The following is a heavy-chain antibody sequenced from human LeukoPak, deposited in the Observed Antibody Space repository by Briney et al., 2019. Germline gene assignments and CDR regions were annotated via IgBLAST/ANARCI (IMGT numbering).Heavy chain of an antibody. Sequence: GASVKVSCKASGYTFTGYYMHWVRQAPGQGLEWMGWINPNSGGTNYAQKFQGRVTMTRDTSISTAYMELSRLRSDDTAVYYCARDRMLRLGELSSPGYWGQGTLVTVSS. D-gene: IGHD3-16*02. V-gene: IGHV1-2*02. CDR3: ARDRMLRLGELSSPGY. J-gene: IGHJ4*02. CDR1: GYTFTGYY. CDR2: INPNSGGT.